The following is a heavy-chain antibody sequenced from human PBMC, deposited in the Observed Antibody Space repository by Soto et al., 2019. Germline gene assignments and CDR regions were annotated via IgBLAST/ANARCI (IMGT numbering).Heavy chain of an antibody. J-gene: IGHJ3*02. Sequence: QVQLVESGGGVVQPGRSLRLSCAASGFTFSSYGMHWVRQAPGKGLEGVAVIWYDGSNKYYADSVKGRFTISRDNSKNTLYLQMNSLRAEDTAVYYCAREWGDAVTTFQDAFDIWGQGTMVTVSS. V-gene: IGHV3-33*01. D-gene: IGHD4-17*01. CDR3: AREWGDAVTTFQDAFDI. CDR1: GFTFSSYG. CDR2: IWYDGSNK.